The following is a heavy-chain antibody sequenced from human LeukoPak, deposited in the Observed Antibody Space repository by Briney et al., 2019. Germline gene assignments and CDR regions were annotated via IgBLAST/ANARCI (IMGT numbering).Heavy chain of an antibody. J-gene: IGHJ6*02. D-gene: IGHD2-2*01. CDR2: ISGSGGST. Sequence: GGSLRLSCAASGFTFSSYAMSWVRQAPEKGLEWVSAISGSGGSTYYADSVKGRFTISRDNSKNTLYLQMNSLRAEDTAVYYCAKVVVPAGYYYYYGMDVWGQGTTVTVSS. V-gene: IGHV3-23*01. CDR3: AKVVVPAGYYYYYGMDV. CDR1: GFTFSSYA.